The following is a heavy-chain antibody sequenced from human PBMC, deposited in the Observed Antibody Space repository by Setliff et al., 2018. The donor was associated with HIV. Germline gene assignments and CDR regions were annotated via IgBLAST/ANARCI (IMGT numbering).Heavy chain of an antibody. J-gene: IGHJ3*01. V-gene: IGHV3-7*01. CDR3: ARDLLASKATFDV. D-gene: IGHD2-8*02. Sequence: QPGGSLRLSCAASGFTFSNYWMTWVRQAPGKGLQWVANIKEDGSEEYYVDSVKGRFTISRDNAENLLYLQMNILRVEDTAVYYCARDLLASKATFDVWGHGTMVTVSS. CDR1: GFTFSNYW. CDR2: IKEDGSEE.